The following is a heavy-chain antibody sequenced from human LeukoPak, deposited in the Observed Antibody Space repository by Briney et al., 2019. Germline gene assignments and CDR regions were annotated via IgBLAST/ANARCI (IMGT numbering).Heavy chain of an antibody. CDR1: GFTFSSYS. V-gene: IGHV3-21*01. CDR2: ISSSSSYI. J-gene: IGHJ5*02. D-gene: IGHD1-1*01. CDR3: ARKALGTRWFDP. Sequence: GGSLRLSCAASGFTFSSYSMNWVRQAPGKGLEWVSSISSSSSYIDYADSVKGRFTISRDNAKNSLYLQMNSLRAEDTAVYYCARKALGTRWFDPWGQGTLVTVSS.